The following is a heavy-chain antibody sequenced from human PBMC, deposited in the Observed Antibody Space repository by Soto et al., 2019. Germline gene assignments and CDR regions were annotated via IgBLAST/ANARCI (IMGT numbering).Heavy chain of an antibody. CDR3: ARVWGGAFDI. D-gene: IGHD3-10*01. V-gene: IGHV4-61*08. J-gene: IGHJ3*02. CDR2: IYYSGST. Sequence: XXTRSLTCTVSGGSITSGDYYWSWIRQPPGKGLEWIGYIYYSGSTNYNPSLKSRVTISVDTSKNQFSLKLSSVTAADTAVYYCARVWGGAFDIWGQGTMVTV. CDR1: GGSITSGDYY.